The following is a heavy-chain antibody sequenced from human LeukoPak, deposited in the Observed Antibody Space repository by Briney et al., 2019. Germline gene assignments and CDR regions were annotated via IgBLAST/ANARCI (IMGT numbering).Heavy chain of an antibody. V-gene: IGHV1-18*04. CDR3: ARDPYSSSWYYYYGMDV. CDR1: GYTFTSYY. CDR2: ISAYNGNT. D-gene: IGHD6-13*01. J-gene: IGHJ6*02. Sequence: ASVKVSCKASGYTFTSYYMHWVRQAPGQGLEWMGWISAYNGNTNYAQKFQGRVTMTTDTSTSTAYMELRSLRSDDTAVYYCARDPYSSSWYYYYGMDVWGQGTTVTVSS.